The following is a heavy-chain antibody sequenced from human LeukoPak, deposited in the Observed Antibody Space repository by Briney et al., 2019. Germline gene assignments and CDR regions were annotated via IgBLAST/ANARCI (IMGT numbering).Heavy chain of an antibody. CDR1: GGSFSGYY. Sequence: SETLSLTCAVYGGSFSGYYWSWIRQPPGKGLEWIGEINHSGSTNYNPSLKSRVTISVDTSKNQFSLKLSSVTAADTAVYYCASDGYSSSSAPGNWGQGTLVTVSS. J-gene: IGHJ4*02. CDR2: INHSGST. CDR3: ASDGYSSSSAPGN. D-gene: IGHD6-6*01. V-gene: IGHV4-34*01.